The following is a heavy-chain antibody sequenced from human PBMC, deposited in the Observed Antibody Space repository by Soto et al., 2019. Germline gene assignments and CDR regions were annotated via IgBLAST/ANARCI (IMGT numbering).Heavy chain of an antibody. V-gene: IGHV3-15*07. Sequence: PGGSLRLSCAVSGFTFSNAWMNWVRQAPGKGLEWVGRIKSKTDGGTTDYAAPAKGRFTISRDDSENTLYLQMNSLNTEDTAVYYCTAMSGRHFTFSSMDVWGQGTRVTVSS. CDR3: TAMSGRHFTFSSMDV. CDR1: GFTFSNAW. J-gene: IGHJ6*02. CDR2: IKSKTDGGTT.